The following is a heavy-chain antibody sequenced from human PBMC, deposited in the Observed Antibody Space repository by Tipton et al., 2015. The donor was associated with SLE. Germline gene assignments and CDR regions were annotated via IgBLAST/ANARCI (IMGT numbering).Heavy chain of an antibody. CDR3: AREVVGADDAFDI. D-gene: IGHD1-26*01. Sequence: LRLSCTVSGGSISSYYWRWIRQPPGKGLEWIGYIYYSGSTNYNPSLKSRVTISVDTSKNQFSLKLSSVTAADTAVYYCAREVVGADDAFDIWGQGTMVTVSS. CDR2: IYYSGST. J-gene: IGHJ3*02. V-gene: IGHV4-59*01. CDR1: GGSISSYY.